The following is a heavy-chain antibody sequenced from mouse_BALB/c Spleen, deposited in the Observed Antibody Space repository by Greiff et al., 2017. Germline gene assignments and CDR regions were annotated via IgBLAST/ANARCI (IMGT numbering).Heavy chain of an antibody. CDR1: GFSFTSYG. D-gene: IGHD4-1*01. Sequence: QVQLQQSGPGLVAPSQSLSITCTVSGFSFTSYGVHWVRQPPGKGLEWLGVIWACGSTNYNSALMSRLSISTDNSKSQVFLKMNSLQTDDTAMYYCARDNWDRDYYAMDYWGQGTSVTVSS. CDR2: IWACGST. CDR3: ARDNWDRDYYAMDY. J-gene: IGHJ4*01. V-gene: IGHV2-9*02.